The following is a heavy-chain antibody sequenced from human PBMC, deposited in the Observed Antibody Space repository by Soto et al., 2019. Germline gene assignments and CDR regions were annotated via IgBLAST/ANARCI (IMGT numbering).Heavy chain of an antibody. D-gene: IGHD3-22*01. CDR1: GGSISSGGYY. CDR3: ARAPYYYDSSGYYQEYYFDY. V-gene: IGHV4-31*03. J-gene: IGHJ4*02. CDR2: IYYSGST. Sequence: SETLSLTCTVSGGSISSGGYYWSWIRQHPGKGLEWIGYIYYSGSTYYNPSLKSRVTISVGTSKNQFSLKLSSVTAADTAVYYCARAPYYYDSSGYYQEYYFDYWGQGTLVTVSS.